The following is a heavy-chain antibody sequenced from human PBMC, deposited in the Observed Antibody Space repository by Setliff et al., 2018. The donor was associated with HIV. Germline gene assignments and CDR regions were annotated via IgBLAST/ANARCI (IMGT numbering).Heavy chain of an antibody. V-gene: IGHV4-4*07. CDR1: GASIPGYY. J-gene: IGHJ6*03. D-gene: IGHD3-3*01. CDR2: IYTSGSA. Sequence: SETLSLTCTVSGASIPGYYWSWIRQPAGKGLEWIGRIYTSGSANYNPSLKSRVTMSVDTSKNQFSLKLNSVTAADTAVYYCARGLSIFGVATPGFYSFMDVWGKGTTVTVSS. CDR3: ARGLSIFGVATPGFYSFMDV.